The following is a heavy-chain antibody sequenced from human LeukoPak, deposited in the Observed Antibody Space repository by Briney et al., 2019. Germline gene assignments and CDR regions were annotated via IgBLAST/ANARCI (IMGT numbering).Heavy chain of an antibody. CDR3: ARGCSSTSCYGFDY. CDR1: GFTFSSYG. CDR2: IWYDGSNK. V-gene: IGHV3-33*01. D-gene: IGHD2-2*01. J-gene: IGHJ4*02. Sequence: GGSLRLSCAASGFTFSSYGMHWVRQAPGKGLDWVAVIWYDGSNKYYADSVKGRFTISRDNSKNTLYLQMNSLRAEDTAVYYCARGCSSTSCYGFDYWGQGTLVTVSS.